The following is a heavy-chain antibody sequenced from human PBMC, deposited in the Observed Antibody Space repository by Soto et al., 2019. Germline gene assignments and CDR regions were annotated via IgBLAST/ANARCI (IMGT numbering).Heavy chain of an antibody. D-gene: IGHD1-26*01. CDR2: ISAYNGNT. Sequence: QVQLVQSGAEVKKPGASVKVSCKASGYTFTSYGISWVRQAPGQGLEWMGWISAYNGNTNYAQKLQGRVTMTTDPSTSTAYMEVRSLRSDDTAVYYFARSSGTSYIWFDPWGQGTLVTVSS. V-gene: IGHV1-18*01. J-gene: IGHJ5*02. CDR1: GYTFTSYG. CDR3: ARSSGTSYIWFDP.